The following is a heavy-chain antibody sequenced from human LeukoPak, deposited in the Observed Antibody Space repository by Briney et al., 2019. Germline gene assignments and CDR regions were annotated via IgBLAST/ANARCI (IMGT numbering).Heavy chain of an antibody. CDR3: ARDSYSSSWFGAFDI. Sequence: ASVKVSCKASGYTFTGYYMHWVRQAPGQGLEWMGWINPNSGGTNYAQKFQGRVTMTRDTSISTAYMELSRLRSDDTAVYYCARDSYSSSWFGAFDIWGQGTMVTVSS. V-gene: IGHV1-2*02. CDR2: INPNSGGT. CDR1: GYTFTGYY. J-gene: IGHJ3*02. D-gene: IGHD6-13*01.